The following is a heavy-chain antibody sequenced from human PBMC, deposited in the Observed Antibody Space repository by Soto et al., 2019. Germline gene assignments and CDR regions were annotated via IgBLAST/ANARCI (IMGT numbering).Heavy chain of an antibody. D-gene: IGHD3-10*01. CDR3: ARHFAQEDYYGSGSYASSAFAF. V-gene: IGHV4-59*01. J-gene: IGHJ3*01. Sequence: SETLSLTCTVSGGSISSYYWSWIRQPPGKGLEWIGYIYYSGSTNYNPSLKSRVTISVDTSKNQFSLKLSSVTAADTAVYYCARHFAQEDYYGSGSYASSAFAFWGQGTMVTVSS. CDR2: IYYSGST. CDR1: GGSISSYY.